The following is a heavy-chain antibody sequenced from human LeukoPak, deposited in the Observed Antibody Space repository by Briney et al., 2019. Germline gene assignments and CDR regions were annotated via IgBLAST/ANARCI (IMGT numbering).Heavy chain of an antibody. CDR1: GFTFNSYA. CDR3: AKDPYDSLEYFDF. V-gene: IGHV3-23*01. CDR2: ISGNGGST. J-gene: IGHJ4*02. D-gene: IGHD3-22*01. Sequence: PGGSLRLSCAASGFTFNSYAMKWVRQAPGKGMEWVSAISGNGGSTYYADSVKGRFTISRDNSKNTLYLQMNSLRAEDTAVYYCAKDPYDSLEYFDFWGQGTLVAVSS.